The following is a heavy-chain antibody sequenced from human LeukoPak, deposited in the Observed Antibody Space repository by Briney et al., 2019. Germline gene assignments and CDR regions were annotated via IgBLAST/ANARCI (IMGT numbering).Heavy chain of an antibody. J-gene: IGHJ4*02. D-gene: IGHD2-2*02. Sequence: ASVKVSCKASGYTFANFGITWVRQAPGQGLEWMGWISVYNGNTNYAQNLQGRVTLTTDTSTSTAYMELRSLGSDDTALYYCARTCSSSCYMVHWGQGTLVTVSS. CDR2: ISVYNGNT. CDR1: GYTFANFG. V-gene: IGHV1-18*01. CDR3: ARTCSSSCYMVH.